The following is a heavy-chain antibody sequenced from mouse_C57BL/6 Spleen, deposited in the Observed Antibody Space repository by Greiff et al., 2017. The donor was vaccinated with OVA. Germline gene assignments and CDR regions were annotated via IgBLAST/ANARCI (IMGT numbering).Heavy chain of an antibody. J-gene: IGHJ3*01. Sequence: QVQLKESGPELVKPGASVKISCKASGYAFSSSWMNWVKQRPGKGLEWIGRIYPGDGDTNYNGKFKGKATLTADKSSSTAYMQLSSLTSEDSAVYFCARSELGRSFAYWGQGTLVTVSA. D-gene: IGHD4-1*01. CDR1: GYAFSSSW. V-gene: IGHV1-82*01. CDR3: ARSELGRSFAY. CDR2: IYPGDGDT.